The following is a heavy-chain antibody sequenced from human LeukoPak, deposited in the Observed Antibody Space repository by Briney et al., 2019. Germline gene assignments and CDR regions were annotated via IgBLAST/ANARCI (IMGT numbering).Heavy chain of an antibody. CDR1: GYTFTGYY. D-gene: IGHD3-9*01. Sequence: ASVKVSCKASGYTFTGYYMHWVRQAPGQGLEWMGWINPNSGGTNYAQKFQGRVTMTRDTSISTAYMELSRLRSDDTAVYYCARVTDRDILTGYFIDAFDIWGQGTMVTVSS. CDR3: ARVTDRDILTGYFIDAFDI. V-gene: IGHV1-2*02. J-gene: IGHJ3*02. CDR2: INPNSGGT.